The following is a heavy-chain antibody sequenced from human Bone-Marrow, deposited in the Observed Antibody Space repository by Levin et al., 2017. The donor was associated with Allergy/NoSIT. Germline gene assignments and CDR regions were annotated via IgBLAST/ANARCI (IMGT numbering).Heavy chain of an antibody. D-gene: IGHD2-2*01. CDR1: GFTFDDYA. Sequence: SLKISCAASGFTFDDYAMHWVRQAPGKGLEWVSGISWNSGSIGYADSVKGRFTISRDNAKNSLYLQMNSLRAEDTALYYCAKGYCSSTSCYQDYWGQGTLVTVSS. J-gene: IGHJ4*02. CDR3: AKGYCSSTSCYQDY. V-gene: IGHV3-9*01. CDR2: ISWNSGSI.